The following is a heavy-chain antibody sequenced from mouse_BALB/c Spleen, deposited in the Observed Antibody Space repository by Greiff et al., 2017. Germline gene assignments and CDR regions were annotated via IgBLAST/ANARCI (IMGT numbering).Heavy chain of an antibody. Sequence: EVKLMESGGGLVQPGGSLRLSCATSGFTFTDYYMSWVRQPPGKALEWLGFIRNKANGYTTEYSASVKGRFTISRDNSQSILYLQMNTLRAEDSATYDCARRAYDGSRGARYAMDDWGQGTSVTVSS. V-gene: IGHV7-3*02. CDR2: IRNKANGYTT. D-gene: IGHD1-1*01. CDR1: GFTFTDYY. CDR3: ARRAYDGSRGARYAMDD. J-gene: IGHJ4*01.